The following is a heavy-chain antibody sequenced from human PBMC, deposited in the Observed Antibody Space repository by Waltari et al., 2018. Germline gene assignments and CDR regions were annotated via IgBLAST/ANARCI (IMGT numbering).Heavy chain of an antibody. D-gene: IGHD3-3*01. J-gene: IGHJ6*03. CDR2: IWYDGSNK. V-gene: IGHV3-30*18. Sequence: QVQLVESGGGVVQPGRSLRLSCAASGFTFSSYGMHWVRQAPGKGLEWVAVIWYDGSNKYYADSVKGRFTISRDNSKNTLYLQMNSLRAEDTAMYYCAKEGIRDFWSGYYKYYYYYYMDVWGKGTTVTVSS. CDR3: AKEGIRDFWSGYYKYYYYYYMDV. CDR1: GFTFSSYG.